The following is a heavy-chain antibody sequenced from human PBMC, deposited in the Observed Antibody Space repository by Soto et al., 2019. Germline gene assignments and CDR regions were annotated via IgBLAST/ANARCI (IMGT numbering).Heavy chain of an antibody. V-gene: IGHV3-30*18. CDR2: MAYDGRNK. CDR1: GFTFSSYG. D-gene: IGHD5-12*01. CDR3: AKESGVGYNLQSYFDY. J-gene: IGHJ4*02. Sequence: QVQLVESGGGVVQPGRSLRLSCTASGFTFSSYGMHWVRQAPGKGLEWVAVMAYDGRNKFYADSVKGRFTISSDNSKSTLYLQMNSLRADDTAVYYCAKESGVGYNLQSYFDYWGQGTLVTVSS.